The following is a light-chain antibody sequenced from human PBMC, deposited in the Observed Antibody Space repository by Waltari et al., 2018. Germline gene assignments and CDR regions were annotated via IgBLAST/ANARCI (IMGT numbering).Light chain of an antibody. CDR2: EAS. V-gene: IGKV3-15*01. CDR3: QQFNDWPRT. CDR1: QSISIN. Sequence: EVVMTQSPATLSVSQGERATLSCRASQSISINMVWYQQRPGQAPRLLIYEASMRAPVIPARFSGSGSGTEFTLTISSVQSEDAAVYYCQQFNDWPRTFGQGTKVEIK. J-gene: IGKJ1*01.